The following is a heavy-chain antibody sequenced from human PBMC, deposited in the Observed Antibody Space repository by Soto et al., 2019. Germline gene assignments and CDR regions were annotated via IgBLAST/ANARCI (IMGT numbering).Heavy chain of an antibody. Sequence: PGGSLRLSCAASGFTFSSYSMNWVRQAPGKGLEWVSSISSSSSYIYYADSVKGRFTISRDNAKNSLYLQMNSLRAEDTAVYYCARDFRQLWLMNSVNWFDPWGQGTLVTVSS. CDR2: ISSSSSYI. D-gene: IGHD5-18*01. CDR3: ARDFRQLWLMNSVNWFDP. J-gene: IGHJ5*02. V-gene: IGHV3-21*01. CDR1: GFTFSSYS.